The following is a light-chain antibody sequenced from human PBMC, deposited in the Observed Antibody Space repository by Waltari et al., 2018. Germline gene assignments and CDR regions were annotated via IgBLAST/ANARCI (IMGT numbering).Light chain of an antibody. CDR1: QSVRSR. J-gene: IGKJ1*01. Sequence: VMTQSPATLAVSPGERATLSCRASQSVRSRLAWYQQQPGQTPRLLIYGASTRATGIPVRFSGSGSGTEFTLTISSLQSEDFAVYYCLQYNNWPPWTFGQGTKVEIK. V-gene: IGKV3-15*01. CDR3: LQYNNWPPWT. CDR2: GAS.